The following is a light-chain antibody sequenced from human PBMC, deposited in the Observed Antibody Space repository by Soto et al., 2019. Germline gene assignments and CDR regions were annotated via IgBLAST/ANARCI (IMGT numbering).Light chain of an antibody. CDR1: QSVTSVY. V-gene: IGKV3-20*01. Sequence: IVLTQATGTRSFSPGEGATPSSRASQSVTSVYLAWYQQKPGQAPRLLIYGVSSRATGIPDRFSASGSGTDFTLTISRLEPEDFAVYFCQNYGSSQWAFGQGTKVDIK. CDR2: GVS. J-gene: IGKJ1*01. CDR3: QNYGSSQWA.